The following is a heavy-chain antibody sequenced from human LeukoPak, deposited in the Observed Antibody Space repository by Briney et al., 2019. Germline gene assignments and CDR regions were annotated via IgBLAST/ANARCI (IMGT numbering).Heavy chain of an antibody. CDR3: AKNSAVYYYDSSGSPYDY. V-gene: IGHV3-23*01. D-gene: IGHD3-22*01. CDR1: GFTFSSYA. Sequence: PGGSLRLSCAASGFTFSSYAMSWVRQAPGKGLEWVSAISGSGGSTYYADSVKGRFTISRDNSKNTLYLQMNSLRAEDTAVYYCAKNSAVYYYDSSGSPYDYWGQGTLVTVSS. CDR2: ISGSGGST. J-gene: IGHJ4*02.